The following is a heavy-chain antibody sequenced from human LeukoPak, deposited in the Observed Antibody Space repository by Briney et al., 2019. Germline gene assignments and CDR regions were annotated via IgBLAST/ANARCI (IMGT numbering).Heavy chain of an antibody. V-gene: IGHV3-30*03. Sequence: GGSLRLSCAASGFTLSTNGMHWVRQAPGKGLEWVAMISHDGNSKQYADLVKGRFTISRDNSKNTLYLQMNSLRAEDTAVYYCARGLEMATIFYYWGQGTLVTVSS. CDR3: ARGLEMATIFYY. CDR2: ISHDGNSK. CDR1: GFTLSTNG. D-gene: IGHD5-24*01. J-gene: IGHJ4*02.